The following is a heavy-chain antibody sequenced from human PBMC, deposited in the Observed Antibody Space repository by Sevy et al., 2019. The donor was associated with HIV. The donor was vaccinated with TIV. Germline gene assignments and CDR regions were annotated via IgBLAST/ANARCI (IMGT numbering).Heavy chain of an antibody. CDR2: ISWNSGNI. CDR3: ANDTASGNYYVRNYYYYGMDV. J-gene: IGHJ6*02. D-gene: IGHD3-10*01. V-gene: IGHV3-9*01. Sequence: GGSLRLSCAASGFTFDDYAMHWVRQAPGKGLEWVSGISWNSGNIDYADSVKGRFTISRDNAKNSLYLQMNSLRAEDTALYDCANDTASGNYYVRNYYYYGMDVWGQGTTVTVSS. CDR1: GFTFDDYA.